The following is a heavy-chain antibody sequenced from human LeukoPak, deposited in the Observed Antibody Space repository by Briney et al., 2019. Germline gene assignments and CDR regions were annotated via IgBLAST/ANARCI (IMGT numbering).Heavy chain of an antibody. D-gene: IGHD4-11*01. CDR2: INPNSGGT. CDR3: ARTSLQGLDY. V-gene: IGHV1-2*02. J-gene: IGHJ4*02. Sequence: ASVKVSCKASGYTFTDYSMRWVRQAPGQGLEWMGWINPNSGGTNYAQKFQGRVTMTRDTSISTAYMELSGLRSDDTAVYYCARTSLQGLDYWGQGTLVTVSS. CDR1: GYTFTDYS.